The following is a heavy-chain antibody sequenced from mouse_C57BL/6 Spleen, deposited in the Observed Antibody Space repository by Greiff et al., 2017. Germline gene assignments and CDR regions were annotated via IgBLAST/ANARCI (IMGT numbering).Heavy chain of an antibody. D-gene: IGHD1-1*01. CDR1: GYTFTDYN. Sequence: VHVKQSGPELVKPGASVKMSCKASGYTFTDYNIHWVKQSHGKSLEWIGYINPNNGGTSYNQKFKGKATLTVNKSSSTAYMELRSLTSEDSAVYYCAFYYYGSRYWYFDVWGTGTTVTVSS. CDR3: AFYYYGSRYWYFDV. CDR2: INPNNGGT. J-gene: IGHJ1*03. V-gene: IGHV1-22*01.